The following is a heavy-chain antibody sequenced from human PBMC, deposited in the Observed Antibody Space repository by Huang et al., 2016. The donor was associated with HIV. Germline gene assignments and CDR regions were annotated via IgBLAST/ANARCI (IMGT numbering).Heavy chain of an antibody. CDR3: AHSLSRTLVRFFDWLFFDY. J-gene: IGHJ4*01. Sequence: QITLSESGPTLVRPTQTLTLTCTFSGFSLNTRGVGVGWIRQSSSGALEWRAVIYCNNGTHDNPSLKTRLNLTKDTPKKEVVLVLADVDPVDTGTYFCAHSLSRTLVRFFDWLFFDYWGRGTVVTVSS. D-gene: IGHD3-9*01. CDR2: IYCNNGT. CDR1: GFSLNTRGVG. V-gene: IGHV2-5*01.